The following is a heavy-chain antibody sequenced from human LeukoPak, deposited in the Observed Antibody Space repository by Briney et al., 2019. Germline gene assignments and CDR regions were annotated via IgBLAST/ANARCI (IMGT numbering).Heavy chain of an antibody. D-gene: IGHD2-2*01. J-gene: IGHJ6*03. V-gene: IGHV4-59*12. CDR1: GGSISSYY. CDR3: ARVIRGCSSTSCWDVDYYYYMDV. Sequence: SETLSLTCTVSGGSISSYYWTWIRQPPGKGLEWIGYIYYSGSTYYNPSLKSRVTISVDTSKNQFSLKLSSVTAADTAVYYCARVIRGCSSTSCWDVDYYYYMDVWGKGTTVTVSS. CDR2: IYYSGST.